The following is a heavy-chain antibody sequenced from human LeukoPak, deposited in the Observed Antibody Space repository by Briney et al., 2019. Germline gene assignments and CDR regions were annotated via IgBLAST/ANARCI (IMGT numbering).Heavy chain of an antibody. CDR3: ARLRTTGPESDY. D-gene: IGHD4-11*01. V-gene: IGHV6-1*01. CDR1: GDSVSGSSAA. Sequence: SQTLSLTCAISGDSVSGSSAAWNWIRQSPSRGLEWLGRTYYRSKWYNDYAVSVKSRITINPDTSKNQFSLQLNSVTPEDTAVYFCARLRTTGPESDYWGRGTLVTVSS. CDR2: TYYRSKWYN. J-gene: IGHJ4*02.